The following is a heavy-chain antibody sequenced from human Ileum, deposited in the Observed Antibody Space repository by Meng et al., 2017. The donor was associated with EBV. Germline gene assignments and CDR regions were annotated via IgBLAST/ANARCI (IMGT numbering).Heavy chain of an antibody. D-gene: IGHD3-10*01. CDR2: IYYSGST. V-gene: IGHV4-39*07. CDR3: ARDRSGSYYSPTFDY. Sequence: RQPQASAPGLVKPSETLSLTLTVPGGAISSSSYYWGWIRQPPGKGLEWIGSIYYSGSTYYNPSLKSRVTISVDTSKNQFSLKLSSVTAADTAVYYCARDRSGSYYSPTFDYWGQGTLVTVSS. J-gene: IGHJ4*02. CDR1: GGAISSSSYY.